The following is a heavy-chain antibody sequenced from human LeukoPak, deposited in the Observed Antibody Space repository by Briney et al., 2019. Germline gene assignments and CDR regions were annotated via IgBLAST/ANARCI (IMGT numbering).Heavy chain of an antibody. J-gene: IGHJ4*02. CDR2: IYYSGST. CDR3: ARVSQWPTGFDY. V-gene: IGHV4-59*01. CDR1: GGSISTYY. Sequence: SETLSLTCTVSGGSISTYYWSWIRQPPGKGLEWIGYIYYSGSTNYNPSLKSRVTISVDTSKNQFSLKVSSVTATDTAVYYCARVSQWPTGFDYWGQGTLVTVPS. D-gene: IGHD6-19*01.